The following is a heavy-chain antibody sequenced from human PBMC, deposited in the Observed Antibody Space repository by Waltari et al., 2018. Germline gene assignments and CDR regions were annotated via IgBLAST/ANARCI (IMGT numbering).Heavy chain of an antibody. Sequence: QVQLQESGPGLVKPSETLSLTCAVSGYSISSGYYWGWIRQPPGKGLEWIGSIYHSGSTYYNPSLKSRVTISVDTSKNQFSLKLSSVTAADTAVYYCARERSGWYHYWGQGTLVTVSS. V-gene: IGHV4-38-2*02. CDR3: ARERSGWYHY. CDR1: GYSISSGYY. CDR2: IYHSGST. D-gene: IGHD6-19*01. J-gene: IGHJ4*02.